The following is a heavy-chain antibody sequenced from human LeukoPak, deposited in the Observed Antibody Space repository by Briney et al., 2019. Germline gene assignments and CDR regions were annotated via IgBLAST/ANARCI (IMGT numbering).Heavy chain of an antibody. CDR2: IYHSGST. V-gene: IGHV4-4*02. D-gene: IGHD1-26*01. CDR1: GGSISSGNW. CDR3: ARNWDF. Sequence: PSETLSLTCAVSGGSISSGNWWSWVRQPPGKGLEWIGEIYHSGSTNYNPSVKSRLTISVDKSKNQFSLNLRSATAADTAVYYCARNWDFWGRGTMVTVSS. J-gene: IGHJ3*01.